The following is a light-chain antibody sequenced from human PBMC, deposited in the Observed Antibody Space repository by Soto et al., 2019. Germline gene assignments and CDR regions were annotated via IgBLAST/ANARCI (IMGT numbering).Light chain of an antibody. CDR3: QQYGTSPYT. CDR1: QSVSSSY. Sequence: EIVLTQPPGTLSLSPGERATLSCRASQSVSSSYLAWYQKKPGQAPRLLIYGASNRANGIPDRFSGSGSGTDFTLTISNVEPEDFAVYYCQQYGTSPYTFGQGTKLEIK. J-gene: IGKJ2*01. CDR2: GAS. V-gene: IGKV3-20*01.